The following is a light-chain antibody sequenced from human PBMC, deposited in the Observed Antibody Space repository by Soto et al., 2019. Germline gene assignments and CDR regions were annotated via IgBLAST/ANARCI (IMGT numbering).Light chain of an antibody. J-gene: IGKJ1*01. CDR2: DAS. CDR1: QSVRNY. CDR3: QQLNNGPWT. V-gene: IGKV3-11*01. Sequence: EIVLTQSPATLSLSPGERATLSCRASQSVRNYLAWYQQKPGQAPRLLIYDASNGATGIPARFSGSGSGTDFTLTISSLEPEDFAVYYCQQLNNGPWTFGQGTKVEIK.